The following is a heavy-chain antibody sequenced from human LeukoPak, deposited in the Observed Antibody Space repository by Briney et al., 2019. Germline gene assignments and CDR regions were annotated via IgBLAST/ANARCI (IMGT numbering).Heavy chain of an antibody. CDR3: ARGKYTSFDN. CDR2: TYYRSKWSF. D-gene: IGHD2-2*01. J-gene: IGHJ4*02. V-gene: IGHV6-1*01. CDR1: GDSLFTNSGA. Sequence: SQTLSLTCAISGDSLFTNSGAWNWLRQSPSRGLAGLGRTYYRSKWSFDYALLVKSRITISADTSKNHFSLQLSSVTPDDTALYYCARGKYTSFDNWGQGTLVTVSS.